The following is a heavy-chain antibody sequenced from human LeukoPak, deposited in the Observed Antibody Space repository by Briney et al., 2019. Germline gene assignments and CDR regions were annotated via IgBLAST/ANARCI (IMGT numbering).Heavy chain of an antibody. J-gene: IGHJ6*02. Sequence: GGSLRLSCAASGFTFSSYSMNWVRQAPGKGLEWVSYISSSSSTIYYADSVKGRFTISRDNAKNSLYLRMNSLRAEDTAVYYCASFCSGGSCEDYYGMDVWGQGTTVTVSS. CDR3: ASFCSGGSCEDYYGMDV. V-gene: IGHV3-48*04. CDR2: ISSSSSTI. D-gene: IGHD2-15*01. CDR1: GFTFSSYS.